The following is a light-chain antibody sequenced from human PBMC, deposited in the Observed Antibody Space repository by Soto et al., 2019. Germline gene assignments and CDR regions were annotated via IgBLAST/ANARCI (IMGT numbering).Light chain of an antibody. J-gene: IGLJ2*01. V-gene: IGLV2-14*01. Sequence: QSALTQPASVSGSPGQSITISCTGTGSDVGGYDYVSWYQHHPGKAPKVMIYEVSKRPSGVSNRFSGSKSANTASLTISGLQAEDEADYYCSSYTSSSTPVVFGGGTKLTVL. CDR1: GSDVGGYDY. CDR3: SSYTSSSTPVV. CDR2: EVS.